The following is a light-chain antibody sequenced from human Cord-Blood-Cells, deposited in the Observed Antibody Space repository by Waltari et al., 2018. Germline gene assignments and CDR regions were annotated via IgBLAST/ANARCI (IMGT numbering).Light chain of an antibody. CDR3: QQYDNLPLT. J-gene: IGKJ4*01. V-gene: IGKV1-33*01. CDR1: QDNSNY. Sequence: DIKMTQSPSSLSASVGVRVTITSQASQDNSNYLNWYQQKPGKAPKLVIYDASHLETGVPSRFSGSGSGTDFTVTISSLQPEDIATYYCQQYDNLPLTFGGGTKVEIK. CDR2: DAS.